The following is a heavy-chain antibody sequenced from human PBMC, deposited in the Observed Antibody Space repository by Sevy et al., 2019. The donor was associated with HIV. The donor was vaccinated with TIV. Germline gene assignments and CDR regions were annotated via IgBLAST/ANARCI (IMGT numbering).Heavy chain of an antibody. V-gene: IGHV3-23*01. D-gene: IGHD3-3*01. J-gene: IGHJ4*02. CDR1: GVTFSNYA. CDR2: ISHTGEDT. Sequence: GGSLRLSCTSSGVTFSNYAMTWVRQTPGKGLEWVSSISHTGEDTYFADSVKGRFTISRDNSENTHYLQMKSLRGEDTALYDCAGRKVGDFWIWGGSVRGPWAGGALFDYWGQGTLVTVSS. CDR3: AGRKVGDFWIWGGSVRGPWAGGALFDY.